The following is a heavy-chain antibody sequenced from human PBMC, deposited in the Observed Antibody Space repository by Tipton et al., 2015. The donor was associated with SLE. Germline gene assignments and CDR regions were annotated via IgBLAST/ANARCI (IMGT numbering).Heavy chain of an antibody. D-gene: IGHD6-19*01. CDR1: GGSMTDSHDF. V-gene: IGHV4-39*07. CDR3: ARVTGHSSGWYGWVDY. Sequence: LRLSCTVSGGSMTDSHDFWGWIRQPPGKALQWIGTMFYGDSGSAYYNPSLKSRVTISLDTSKNQFSLKLSSVTAADTAVFYCARVTGHSSGWYGWVDYWGQGTLVTVSS. J-gene: IGHJ4*02. CDR2: MFYGDSGSA.